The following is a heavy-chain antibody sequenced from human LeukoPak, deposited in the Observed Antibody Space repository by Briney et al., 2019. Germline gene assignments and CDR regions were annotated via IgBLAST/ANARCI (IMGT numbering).Heavy chain of an antibody. CDR2: IYTSGST. Sequence: SQTLSLTCTVSGGSISSGSYYWSWIRQPAGKGLEWIGRIYTSGSTNYNPSLKSRVTISVDTSKNQFSLKLSSVTAADTAVYYCARSIQKQWLTPRYWFDPWGQGTLVTVSS. J-gene: IGHJ5*02. CDR3: ARSIQKQWLTPRYWFDP. D-gene: IGHD6-19*01. CDR1: GGSISSGSYY. V-gene: IGHV4-61*02.